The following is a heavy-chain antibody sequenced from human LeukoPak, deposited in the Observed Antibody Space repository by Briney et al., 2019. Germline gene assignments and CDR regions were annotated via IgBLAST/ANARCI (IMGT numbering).Heavy chain of an antibody. CDR3: ARNGHYSADY. CDR2: IYHSGTT. Sequence: SGTLSLTCAVSGDSISSKWWSWVRQPPGKGLEWIGEIYHSGTTNYNPSLKSRVTISVDKSKNQFSLNLSSVTAADTAVYYCARNGHYSADYWGQGTLVTVSS. CDR1: GDSISSKW. D-gene: IGHD4-17*01. V-gene: IGHV4-4*02. J-gene: IGHJ4*02.